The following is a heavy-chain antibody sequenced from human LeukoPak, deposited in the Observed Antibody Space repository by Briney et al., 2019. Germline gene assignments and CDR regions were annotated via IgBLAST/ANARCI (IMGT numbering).Heavy chain of an antibody. Sequence: GGSLRLFCATSGFNFSGYYISWSRQAPRKGLEWVSYIRGSGNDISYADSVKGRFTISRENGKGSLYLEMNSLRAAETGVYYCGTHAGRTGSDDWGQGTLVTVSS. J-gene: IGHJ4*02. V-gene: IGHV3-11*01. CDR1: GFNFSGYY. CDR2: IRGSGNDI. D-gene: IGHD3/OR15-3a*01. CDR3: GTHAGRTGSDD.